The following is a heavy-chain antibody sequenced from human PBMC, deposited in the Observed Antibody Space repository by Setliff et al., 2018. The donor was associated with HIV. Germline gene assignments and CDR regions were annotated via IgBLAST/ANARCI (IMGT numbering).Heavy chain of an antibody. J-gene: IGHJ4*02. CDR1: GYTFTDYY. Sequence: ASVKVSCKASGYTFTDYYIHWVQQAPGKGLEWMGRVDPEDGETTYAEKFQGRISITADTSTDTAYLELSSLRSEDSAFYYCTTPLDSSGYFGSDYFDYWGQGALVTVSS. D-gene: IGHD3-22*01. CDR3: TTPLDSSGYFGSDYFDY. CDR2: VDPEDGET. V-gene: IGHV1-69-2*01.